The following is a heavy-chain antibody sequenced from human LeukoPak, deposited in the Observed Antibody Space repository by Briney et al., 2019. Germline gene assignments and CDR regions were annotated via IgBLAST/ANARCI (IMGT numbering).Heavy chain of an antibody. V-gene: IGHV1-18*01. Sequence: ASVKVSCKASGYTFTSYGISWVRQAPGQGLEWMGWISAYNGNTNYAQNFQGRVTMTRDTSISTAYMELSGLRSDDTALYYCARGGTAWGKSWFDPWGQGTLVTVSS. CDR2: ISAYNGNT. CDR3: ARGGTAWGKSWFDP. J-gene: IGHJ5*02. CDR1: GYTFTSYG. D-gene: IGHD2/OR15-2a*01.